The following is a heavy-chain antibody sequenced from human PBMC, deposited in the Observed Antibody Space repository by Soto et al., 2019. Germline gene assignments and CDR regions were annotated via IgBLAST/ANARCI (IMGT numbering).Heavy chain of an antibody. CDR2: IAYDASKK. J-gene: IGHJ1*01. V-gene: IGHV3-30*03. CDR3: ASPYCSGGSCYLTEYFPH. Sequence: QVQLVESGGGVVQPGRSLRLSCAASGFSFSYYAMHWVRQAPGKGLEWVAVIAYDASKKYYADSVKGRFTISRDNSKNTLYLQMNSLRDEDTAVYYCASPYCSGGSCYLTEYFPHWGQGTLVTVSS. CDR1: GFSFSYYA. D-gene: IGHD2-15*01.